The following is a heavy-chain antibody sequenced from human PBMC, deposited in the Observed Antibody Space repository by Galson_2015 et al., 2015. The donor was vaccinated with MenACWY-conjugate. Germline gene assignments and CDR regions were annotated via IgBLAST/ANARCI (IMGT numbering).Heavy chain of an antibody. D-gene: IGHD6-13*01. Sequence: SLRLSCAASGFTFRRFGMHWVRQAPGKGLEWMAVISYDGSNESYADSVKGRFTISIHNYMNTLYLQMNSLRADDTAVYYCAKDWSVTYSIISYYFYMDVWGNGTTVTVSS. CDR3: AKDWSVTYSIISYYFYMDV. J-gene: IGHJ6*03. CDR2: ISYDGSNE. V-gene: IGHV3-30*18. CDR1: GFTFRRFG.